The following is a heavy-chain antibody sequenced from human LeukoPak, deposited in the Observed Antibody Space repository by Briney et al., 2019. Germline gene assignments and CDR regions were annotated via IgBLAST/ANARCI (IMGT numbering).Heavy chain of an antibody. D-gene: IGHD3-10*01. CDR3: ARGDYGSGSYYWIYFDY. CDR2: ISSSGSTI. J-gene: IGHJ4*02. CDR1: GFIFSGYE. V-gene: IGHV3-48*03. Sequence: GGSLRLSCAASGFIFSGYEMNWVRQAPGKGLEWVSYISSSGSTIYYADSVKGRFTISRDNAKNSLYLQMNSLRAEDTAVYCCARGDYGSGSYYWIYFDYWGQGTLVTVSS.